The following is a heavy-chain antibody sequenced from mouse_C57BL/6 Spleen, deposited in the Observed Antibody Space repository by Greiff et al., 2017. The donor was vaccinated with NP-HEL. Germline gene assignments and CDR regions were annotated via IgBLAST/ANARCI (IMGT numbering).Heavy chain of an antibody. CDR2: IYPRSGNT. D-gene: IGHD2-12*01. V-gene: IGHV1-81*01. J-gene: IGHJ4*01. Sequence: QVQLQQSGAELARPGASVKLSCKASGYTFTSYGISWVKQRTGQGLEWIGEIYPRSGNTYYNEKFKGKATLTADKSSSTAYMELRSLTSEDAAVYFCARNDEDYYAMDYWGQGTSVTVSS. CDR3: ARNDEDYYAMDY. CDR1: GYTFTSYG.